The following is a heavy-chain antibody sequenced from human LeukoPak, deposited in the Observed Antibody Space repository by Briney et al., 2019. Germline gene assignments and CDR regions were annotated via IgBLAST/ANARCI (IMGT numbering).Heavy chain of an antibody. D-gene: IGHD3-10*01. CDR2: INPNSGGT. J-gene: IGHJ4*02. Sequence: ASVTVSCKASGYTFTGYYMHWVRQAPGQGLEWMGWINPNSGGTNYAQKFQGRVTMTRDTSISTAYMELSRLRSDDTAVYYCARVLVTMVRGVMAYFDYWGQGTLVTVSS. CDR1: GYTFTGYY. CDR3: ARVLVTMVRGVMAYFDY. V-gene: IGHV1-2*02.